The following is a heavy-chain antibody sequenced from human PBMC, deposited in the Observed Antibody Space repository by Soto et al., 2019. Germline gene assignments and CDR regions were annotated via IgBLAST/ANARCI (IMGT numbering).Heavy chain of an antibody. J-gene: IGHJ1*01. V-gene: IGHV5-51*01. D-gene: IGHD6-25*01. CDR1: GYTFTSYW. CDR3: AREGSRIPAALES. CDR2: IYPGDSDT. Sequence: GSLKISCRGSGYTFTSYWIAWVRQMPGKGLEWMGIIYPGDSDTSYSPSFQGQVTISADKSISTAYLQWSSLKASDTAMYYCAREGSRIPAALESWGQGTLVTVSS.